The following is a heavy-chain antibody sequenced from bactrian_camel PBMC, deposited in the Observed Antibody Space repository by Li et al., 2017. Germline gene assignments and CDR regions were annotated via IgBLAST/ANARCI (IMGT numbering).Heavy chain of an antibody. CDR2: IQIEVDGRRT. CDR1: GFTFTSAY. V-gene: IGHV3S40*01. Sequence: VQLVESGGGLVQPGGSLRLSCAASGFTFTSAYMSWVRQAPGKGLEWVSTIQIEVDGRRTLYADSVKGRFTISRDNAEATVYLQMNSLKPEDTALYYCVRDYGNYDWTLGTWGQGTQVTVS. D-gene: IGHD4*01. CDR3: VRDYGNYDWTLGT. J-gene: IGHJ4*01.